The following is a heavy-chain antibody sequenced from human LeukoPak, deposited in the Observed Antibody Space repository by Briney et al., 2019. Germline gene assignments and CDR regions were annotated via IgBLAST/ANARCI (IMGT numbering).Heavy chain of an antibody. J-gene: IGHJ4*02. Sequence: LETLSLTCTVSGYSISNGYYWGWIRQPPGKGLQWIGSFYYSGSTYCNPSLKSRVTIYVDTSKNQFSLKLSSVTAADTAVYYCARGRRDGYNLEYFDKWGQGTLVTVSS. CDR1: GYSISNGYY. V-gene: IGHV4-38-2*02. CDR2: FYYSGST. D-gene: IGHD5-24*01. CDR3: ARGRRDGYNLEYFDK.